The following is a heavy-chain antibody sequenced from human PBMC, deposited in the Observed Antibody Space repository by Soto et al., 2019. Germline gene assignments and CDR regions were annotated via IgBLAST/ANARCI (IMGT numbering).Heavy chain of an antibody. CDR1: GGSFSGYY. CDR2: INHSGST. Sequence: PSGTLSLTCAVYGGSFSGYYWGWIRQPPGKGLEWIGEINHSGSTNYNPSLKSRVTISVDTSKNQFSLKLSSVTAADTAVYYCARGGSSSSPLHYGMDVWGQGTTVTVSS. D-gene: IGHD6-6*01. J-gene: IGHJ6*02. CDR3: ARGGSSSSPLHYGMDV. V-gene: IGHV4-34*01.